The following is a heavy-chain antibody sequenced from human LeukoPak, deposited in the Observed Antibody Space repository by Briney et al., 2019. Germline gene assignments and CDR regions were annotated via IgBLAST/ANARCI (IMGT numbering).Heavy chain of an antibody. D-gene: IGHD6-6*01. J-gene: IGHJ3*01. V-gene: IGHV3-48*01. CDR1: GFIFSDHY. CDR3: ARDSSVCAFDV. CDR2: INTGSTTI. Sequence: GGSLRLSCAVSGFIFSDHYMDWVRQPPGKGLEWISYINTGSTTIYYADSVKGRFTISRDNAKNSLDLQLNSLRAEDTAVYYCARDSSVCAFDVWGQGTMVTVSS.